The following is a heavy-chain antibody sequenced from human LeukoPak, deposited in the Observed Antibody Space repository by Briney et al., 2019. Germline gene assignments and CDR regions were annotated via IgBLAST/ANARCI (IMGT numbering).Heavy chain of an antibody. CDR3: AREAYLAY. D-gene: IGHD3-3*02. CDR2: ISYDGSNK. V-gene: IGHV3-30-3*01. J-gene: IGHJ4*02. Sequence: GGSLRLSCAASGFTFSSYAMHWVRQAPGKGLEWVAVISYDGSNKYYADSVKGRFTISRDNAKNSLYLQMNSLRVEDTAMYYCAREAYLAYWGQGTLVTVSS. CDR1: GFTFSSYA.